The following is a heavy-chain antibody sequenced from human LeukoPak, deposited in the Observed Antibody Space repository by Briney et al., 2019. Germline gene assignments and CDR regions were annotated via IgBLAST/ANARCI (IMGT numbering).Heavy chain of an antibody. CDR3: ARELRAAPSAFDY. D-gene: IGHD3-10*01. CDR2: ISSGGSYT. CDR1: GFTFSDYS. Sequence: GGSLRLSRAVSGFTFSDYSMSWIRQAPGKGLEWVSYISSGGSYTNYADPVKGRFTISRDNAKNSLYLQMNSLRSEDTAVYYCARELRAAPSAFDYWGQGTLVTVSS. V-gene: IGHV3-11*05. J-gene: IGHJ4*02.